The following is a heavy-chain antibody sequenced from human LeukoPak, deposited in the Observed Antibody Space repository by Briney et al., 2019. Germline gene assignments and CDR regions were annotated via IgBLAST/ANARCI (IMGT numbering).Heavy chain of an antibody. D-gene: IGHD6-13*01. CDR3: ARRGSSSWTQFDP. CDR2: IYYSGST. J-gene: IGHJ5*02. CDR1: GYSISSSSW. V-gene: IGHV4-28*01. Sequence: PDTLSLTCAVSGYSISSSSWWGWIRQPPGKGLEWIGYIYYSGSTYYNPSLKSRVTMSVDTSKNQFSLKLSSVTAVDTAVYYCARRGSSSWTQFDPWGQGTLVTVSS.